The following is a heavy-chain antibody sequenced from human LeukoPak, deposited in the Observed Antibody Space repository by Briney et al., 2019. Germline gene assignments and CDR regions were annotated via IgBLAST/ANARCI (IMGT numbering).Heavy chain of an antibody. V-gene: IGHV3-21*01. Sequence: GGSLRLSCAASGFTFSSSSMNWVRQAPRKGLEWVSSISSSSSYIYYADSVKGRFTISRDNAKNSLYLQMNSLRAEDTAVYYCASGNSSLIDYWGQGTLVTVSS. CDR1: GFTFSSSS. D-gene: IGHD6-13*01. CDR2: ISSSSSYI. CDR3: ASGNSSLIDY. J-gene: IGHJ4*02.